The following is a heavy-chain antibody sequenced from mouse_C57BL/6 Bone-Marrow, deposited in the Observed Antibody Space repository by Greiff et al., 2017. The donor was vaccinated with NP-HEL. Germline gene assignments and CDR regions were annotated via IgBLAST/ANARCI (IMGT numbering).Heavy chain of an antibody. CDR1: GYTFTSYW. CDR2: IHPNSGST. V-gene: IGHV1-64*01. Sequence: QVQLQQPGAELVKPGASVKLSCKASGYTFTSYWMHWVKQRPGQGLEWIGMIHPNSGSTNYNEKFKSKATLTVDKSSSTAYMQLSSLTSEDSAVYYCAIPPLNGAYYFDYWGQGTTLTVSS. CDR3: AIPPLNGAYYFDY. J-gene: IGHJ2*01.